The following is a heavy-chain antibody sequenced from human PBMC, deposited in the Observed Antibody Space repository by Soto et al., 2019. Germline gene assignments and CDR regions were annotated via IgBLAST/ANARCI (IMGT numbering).Heavy chain of an antibody. CDR1: GYTLTELS. J-gene: IGHJ4*02. D-gene: IGHD6-13*01. CDR3: ATDSRYSSSWSTRY. CDR2: FDPEDGET. V-gene: IGHV1-24*01. Sequence: GASVKVSCKVSGYTLTELSMHWVRQAPGKGLEWMGGFDPEDGETIYAQKFQGRVTMTEDTSTDTAYMELSSLRSEDTAVYYCATDSRYSSSWSTRYWGQGTLVTVSS.